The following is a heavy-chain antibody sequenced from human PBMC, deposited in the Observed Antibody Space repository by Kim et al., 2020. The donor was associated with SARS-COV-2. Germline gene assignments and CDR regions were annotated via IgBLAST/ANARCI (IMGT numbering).Heavy chain of an antibody. J-gene: IGHJ6*02. CDR1: GFTFSSCA. V-gene: IGHV3-30-3*01. CDR2: ISYDGSNK. CDR3: ARDPGSRRRGVTYSYYGMDV. Sequence: GGSLRLSCAASGFTFSSCAMHWVRQAPGKGLEWVAVISYDGSNKNYADSVKGRFTISRDNSKNTLYLQMNSLRAEDTALYYCARDPGSRRRGVTYSYYGMDVWGQGTTVTVSS. D-gene: IGHD3-10*01.